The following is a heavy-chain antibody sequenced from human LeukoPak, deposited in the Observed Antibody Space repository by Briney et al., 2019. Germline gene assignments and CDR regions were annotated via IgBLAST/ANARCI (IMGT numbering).Heavy chain of an antibody. V-gene: IGHV3-23*01. Sequence: PGGSLRLSCAASGFTFSNYAMSWVRQAPGEGLEWVSGITGTGGSTHYADSVKGRFTISRDNSKNTLYLQMNSLRAEDTAVYYCAKCDGDFGYSYFGMDVWGQGTTVTVSS. J-gene: IGHJ6*02. CDR3: AKCDGDFGYSYFGMDV. CDR1: GFTFSNYA. D-gene: IGHD3-3*01. CDR2: ITGTGGST.